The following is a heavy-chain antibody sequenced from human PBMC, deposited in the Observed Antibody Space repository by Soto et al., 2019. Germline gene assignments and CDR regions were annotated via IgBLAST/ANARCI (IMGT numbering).Heavy chain of an antibody. D-gene: IGHD3-10*01. CDR1: GDTFSSYT. V-gene: IGHV1-69*02. CDR2: IIPVLSMS. Sequence: QVQLVQSGAEVKKPGSSVKVSCKASGDTFSSYTLVWVRQAPGHGLEWVGRIIPVLSMSNSAQKFQGRVSMFADKSTGTAYMELRSLRSDDTAVYYCARSHGSGSRPFDYWGQGTLVTVSS. CDR3: ARSHGSGSRPFDY. J-gene: IGHJ4*02.